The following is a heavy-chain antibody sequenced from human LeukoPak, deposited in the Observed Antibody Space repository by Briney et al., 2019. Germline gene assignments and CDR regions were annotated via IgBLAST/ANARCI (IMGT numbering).Heavy chain of an antibody. J-gene: IGHJ4*02. D-gene: IGHD3-22*01. V-gene: IGHV2-70*04. CDR3: ARGDTSGSCFDY. CDR1: GFSLSTSGMR. Sequence: SGPALVKPTQTLTLTCTFSGFSLSTSGMRVSWIRQPPGKALEWLARIDWDDDKFYSTSLKTRLTTSKDTSKNQVVLTMTNMDPVDTATYYCARGDTSGSCFDYWGQGILVTVSS. CDR2: IDWDDDK.